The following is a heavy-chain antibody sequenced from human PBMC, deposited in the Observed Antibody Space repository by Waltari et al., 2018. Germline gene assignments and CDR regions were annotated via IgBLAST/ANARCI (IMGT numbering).Heavy chain of an antibody. CDR2: ISWNSGSI. J-gene: IGHJ4*02. CDR1: FTFDDYA. CDR3: ARDRLSFGLIPSYFDY. Sequence: FTFDDYAMHWVRQAPGKGLEWVSGISWNSGSIGYADSVKGRFTISRDNAKNSLYLQMNSLRAEDTAVYYCARDRLSFGLIPSYFDYWGQGTLVTVSS. V-gene: IGHV3-9*01. D-gene: IGHD3-10*01.